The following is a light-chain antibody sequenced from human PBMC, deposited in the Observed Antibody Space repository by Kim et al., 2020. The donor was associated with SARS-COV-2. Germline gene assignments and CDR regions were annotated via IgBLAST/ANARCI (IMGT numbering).Light chain of an antibody. CDR2: GAS. V-gene: IGKV3-15*01. J-gene: IGKJ2*01. CDR3: QQYNRWPPYI. CDR1: QSVTSN. Sequence: VSPGERATLSCRASQSVTSNLAWYQQKPGQAPRLLIYGASIRATGIPDRFSGSGSGTEFTLTISSLQSEDFALYYCQQYNRWPPYIFGQVTKLEI.